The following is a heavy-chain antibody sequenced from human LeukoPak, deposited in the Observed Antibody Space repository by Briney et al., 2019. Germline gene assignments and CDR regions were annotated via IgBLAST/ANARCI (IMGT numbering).Heavy chain of an antibody. CDR1: GFTFSSYG. D-gene: IGHD2-8*01. CDR2: ISYDGSNK. J-gene: IGHJ4*02. Sequence: PGGSLRLSCAASGFTFSSYGMLWVRQAPGKGLEWVAVISYDGSNKYYADSVKGRFTISRDNSKNTLYLQMNSLRAEDTAVYYCAKEEVGDCTNGVCSVYFDYWGQGTLVTVSS. CDR3: AKEEVGDCTNGVCSVYFDY. V-gene: IGHV3-30*18.